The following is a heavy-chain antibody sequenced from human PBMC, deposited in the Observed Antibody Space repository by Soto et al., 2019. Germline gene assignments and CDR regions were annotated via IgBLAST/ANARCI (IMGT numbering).Heavy chain of an antibody. J-gene: IGHJ5*02. Sequence: QVQLQESRPGLVKPSETLSLTCTVPGGSISSYYWCWIRQPPGKGLEWIGYIYYSGSTNYNPSLKSRLTISVDTSKNQSPLKLSSVTAADTAVYYCARLFRGGNSKVDPWGQGTLVTVSS. CDR3: ARLFRGGNSKVDP. CDR1: GGSISSYY. CDR2: IYYSGST. V-gene: IGHV4-59*08. D-gene: IGHD2-21*02.